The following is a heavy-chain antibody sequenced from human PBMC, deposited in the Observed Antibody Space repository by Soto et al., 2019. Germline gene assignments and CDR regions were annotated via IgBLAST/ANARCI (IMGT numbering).Heavy chain of an antibody. J-gene: IGHJ3*02. CDR3: ARAGLLRRDDAFDI. CDR1: GFTFSSYW. CDR2: IKQVGSEK. D-gene: IGHD1-26*01. V-gene: IGHV3-7*01. Sequence: EVQLVESGGGLVQPGGSLRLSCAASGFTFSSYWMSWVRQAPGKGLEWVANIKQVGSEKYYVDSVKGRFTISRDNAKNSLYLQMNSLRVEDAAVYYCARAGLLRRDDAFDIWGHGTMVTVSS.